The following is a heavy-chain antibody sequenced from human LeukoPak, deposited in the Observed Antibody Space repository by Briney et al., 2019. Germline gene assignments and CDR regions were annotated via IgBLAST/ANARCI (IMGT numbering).Heavy chain of an antibody. CDR3: AKSRSGGVVPASIAY. D-gene: IGHD2-2*01. CDR2: ISNSGGST. CDR1: GFTFSSYA. J-gene: IGHJ4*02. V-gene: IGHV3-23*01. Sequence: PGGSLRLSCAASGFTFSSYAMSWVRQAPGKGLEWVSSISNSGGSTYYADSVKGRFTISRDNSKNTLYLQMNSLRAEDTAVYYCAKSRSGGVVPASIAYWGQGTLVTVSS.